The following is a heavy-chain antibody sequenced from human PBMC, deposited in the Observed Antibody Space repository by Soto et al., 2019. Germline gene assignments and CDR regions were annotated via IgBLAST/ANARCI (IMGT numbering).Heavy chain of an antibody. CDR2: ISTGNGNT. Sequence: ASVKVSCKASGYTFTDYAIHWVRQAPGQRLEWLGWISTGNGNTKYSQKFHGRVTITRDTSATTPYMELSSVRSEDTAGYYCAKGYQMWPPDYWGHGTLVTVSS. J-gene: IGHJ4*01. CDR3: AKGYQMWPPDY. CDR1: GYTFTDYA. D-gene: IGHD2-2*01. V-gene: IGHV1-3*04.